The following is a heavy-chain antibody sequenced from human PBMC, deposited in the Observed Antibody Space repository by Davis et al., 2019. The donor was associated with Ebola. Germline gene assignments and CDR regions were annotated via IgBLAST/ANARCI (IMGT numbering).Heavy chain of an antibody. Sequence: SETLSLTCAVYGGSFSGYYWSWIRQPPGKGLEWIGEINHSGSTNYNPSLKSRVTISVHTSKNQFSLKLSSVTAADTAVYYCARGIAPDYWGQGTLVTVSS. V-gene: IGHV4-34*01. D-gene: IGHD6-13*01. CDR2: INHSGST. CDR1: GGSFSGYY. CDR3: ARGIAPDY. J-gene: IGHJ4*02.